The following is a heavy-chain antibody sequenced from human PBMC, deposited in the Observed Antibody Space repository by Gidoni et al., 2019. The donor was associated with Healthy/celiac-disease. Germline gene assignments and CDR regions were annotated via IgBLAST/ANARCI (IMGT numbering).Heavy chain of an antibody. CDR2: ISGSGGST. CDR3: AKGTRDYYYYGMDV. J-gene: IGHJ6*02. V-gene: IGHV3-23*01. Sequence: VTLLESGGGLVQPGGSRRLSCAASGFPFSSYARSWVRQAPGKGLEWVSAISGSGGSTYYADSVKGRFTISRDNSKNTLYLQMNSLRAEDTAVYYCAKGTRDYYYYGMDVWGQGTTVTVSS. CDR1: GFPFSSYA.